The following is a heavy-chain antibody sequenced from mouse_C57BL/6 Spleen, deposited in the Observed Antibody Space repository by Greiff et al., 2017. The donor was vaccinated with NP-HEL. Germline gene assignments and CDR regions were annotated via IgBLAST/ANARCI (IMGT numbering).Heavy chain of an antibody. Sequence: VQLQQPGAELVRPGSSVKLSCKASGYTFTSYWMDWVKQRPGQGLEWIGNIYPSDSETHYNQKFKDKATLTVDKSSSTAYMQLSSLTSEDSAVYYCARRSSGYKAYWGQGTLVTVSA. CDR3: ARRSSGYKAY. D-gene: IGHD3-2*02. V-gene: IGHV1-61*01. J-gene: IGHJ3*01. CDR1: GYTFTSYW. CDR2: IYPSDSET.